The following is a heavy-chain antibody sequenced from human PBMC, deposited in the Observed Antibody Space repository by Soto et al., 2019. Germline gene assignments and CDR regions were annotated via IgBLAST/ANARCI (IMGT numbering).Heavy chain of an antibody. D-gene: IGHD1-1*01. J-gene: IGHJ4*02. CDR1: GFSFTNAW. CDR2: IKRKADGETA. Sequence: EVQLVESGGGLVKPGGSLRLSCVASGFSFTNAWMIWVRQAPGKGLEWVGHIKRKADGETADYATPVKGRFTISRDDSKNTVYLQMNSLKTEDTVVYYCTTGVAGYNPFDYWGQGTLVTVSS. CDR3: TTGVAGYNPFDY. V-gene: IGHV3-15*07.